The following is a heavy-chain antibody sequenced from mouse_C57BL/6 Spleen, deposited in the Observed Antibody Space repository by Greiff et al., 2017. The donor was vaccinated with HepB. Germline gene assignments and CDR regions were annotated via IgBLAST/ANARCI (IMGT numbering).Heavy chain of an antibody. D-gene: IGHD1-1*01. CDR1: GYTFTSYG. V-gene: IGHV1-81*01. CDR3: ARYPITTVVDYFDY. CDR2: IYPRSGNT. J-gene: IGHJ2*01. Sequence: QVQLQQSGAELARPGASVKLSCKASGYTFTSYGISWVKQRTGQGLEWIGEIYPRSGNTYYNEKFKGKATLTADKSSSTAYMELRSLTSEDSAVYFCARYPITTVVDYFDYWGQGTTLTVSS.